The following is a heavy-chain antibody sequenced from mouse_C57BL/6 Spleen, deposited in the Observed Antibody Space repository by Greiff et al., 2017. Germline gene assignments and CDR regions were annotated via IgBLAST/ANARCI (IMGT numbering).Heavy chain of an antibody. Sequence: EVKLQESGPGMVKPSQSLSLTCTVTGYSITSGYDWHWIRHFPGNKLEWMGYISYSGSTNYNPSLKSRISITHDTSRNHFFLKLNSVTTEDTATYYCARGDGEYAMDYWGQGTSVTVSS. D-gene: IGHD3-3*01. V-gene: IGHV3-1*01. CDR2: ISYSGST. CDR3: ARGDGEYAMDY. CDR1: GYSITSGYD. J-gene: IGHJ4*01.